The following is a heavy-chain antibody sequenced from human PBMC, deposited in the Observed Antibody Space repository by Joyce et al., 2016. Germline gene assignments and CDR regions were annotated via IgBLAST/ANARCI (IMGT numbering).Heavy chain of an antibody. Sequence: QVQLVESGGGVVQSGGSQRLSCAASGFNFRSYSMHWVRQAPGKGLQWVAIIAYDARNEYYADSVKGRFTISRDSSKNMVYLQLNRLTPDDTATYYCVRPLFPTLGMDVWGQGTTVTVSS. J-gene: IGHJ6*02. CDR2: IAYDARNE. V-gene: IGHV3-30*03. CDR3: VRPLFPTLGMDV. CDR1: GFNFRSYS.